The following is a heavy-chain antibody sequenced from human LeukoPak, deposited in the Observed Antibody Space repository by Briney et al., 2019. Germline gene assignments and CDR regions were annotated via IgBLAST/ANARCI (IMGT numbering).Heavy chain of an antibody. Sequence: GGSLRLSCAASGFTFSSYAMSWVRQAPGKGLEWVSAISGSGGSTYYAASVKGRFTISRDNSKNTLYLQMNSLRAEDTAVYYCAKVSVYYYDSSGYDYWGQGTLVTVSS. CDR1: GFTFSSYA. J-gene: IGHJ4*02. V-gene: IGHV3-23*01. CDR3: AKVSVYYYDSSGYDY. D-gene: IGHD3-22*01. CDR2: ISGSGGST.